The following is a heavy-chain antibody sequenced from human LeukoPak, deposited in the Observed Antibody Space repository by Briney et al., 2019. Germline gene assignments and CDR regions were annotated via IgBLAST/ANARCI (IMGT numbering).Heavy chain of an antibody. CDR1: GFTFSSFP. D-gene: IGHD6-25*01. J-gene: IGHJ4*02. CDR2: ITGRGGNT. Sequence: GGSLRLSCAASGFTFSSFPMSWVRQAPGKGLQWVSGITGRGGNTYYADSVEGRFTISRDNSKNTLSLQMDSLRAEDTAIYYCARDRAAFDSWGQGALVTVSS. V-gene: IGHV3-23*01. CDR3: ARDRAAFDS.